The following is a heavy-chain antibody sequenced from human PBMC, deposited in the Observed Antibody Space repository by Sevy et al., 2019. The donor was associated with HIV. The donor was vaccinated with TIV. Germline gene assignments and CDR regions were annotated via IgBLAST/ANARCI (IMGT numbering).Heavy chain of an antibody. J-gene: IGHJ3*02. D-gene: IGHD3-22*01. V-gene: IGHV3-73*01. CDR2: IRSKANSYAT. Sequence: GGSLRLSCAASGFTFSGSAMHWVRQASGKGLEWVGRIRSKANSYATAYAASVKGRFTISRDDSKNTAYLQMNSLKTDDTAVYYCTRHEDYYDSSGYPFDIWGQRTMVTVSS. CDR1: GFTFSGSA. CDR3: TRHEDYYDSSGYPFDI.